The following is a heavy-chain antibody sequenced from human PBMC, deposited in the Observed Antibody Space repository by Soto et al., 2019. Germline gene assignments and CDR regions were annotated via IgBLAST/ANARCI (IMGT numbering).Heavy chain of an antibody. CDR2: IYTSAST. Sequence: SLTRSRTGTLSGSSVSSGSYYWCWIRQPPGKRLEGSASIYTSASTHCNPTLESRVTISVDTSKNQFSLSLSSVTAADTAVYYCARARGTGGKNNRFHPWGQAALAT. V-gene: IGHV4-61*01. CDR3: ARARGTGGKNNRFHP. CDR1: GSSVSSGSYY. D-gene: IGHD1-1*01. J-gene: IGHJ5*02.